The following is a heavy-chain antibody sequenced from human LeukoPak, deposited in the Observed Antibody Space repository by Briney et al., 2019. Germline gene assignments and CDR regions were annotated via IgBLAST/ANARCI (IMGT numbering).Heavy chain of an antibody. Sequence: GESLEISCKGSTYSFTTHWIGWVRQMPGKGLEWMGIIYPSDSDTRYSPSFQGQVTISADKSISTASLQWSSLKASDTAMYYCAAITTSEIFDYWGQGTLVTVSS. CDR1: TYSFTTHW. CDR3: AAITTSEIFDY. D-gene: IGHD1/OR15-1a*01. J-gene: IGHJ4*02. V-gene: IGHV5-51*01. CDR2: IYPSDSDT.